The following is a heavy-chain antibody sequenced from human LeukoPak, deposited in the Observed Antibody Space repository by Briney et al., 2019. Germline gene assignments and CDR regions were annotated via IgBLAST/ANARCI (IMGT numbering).Heavy chain of an antibody. J-gene: IGHJ4*02. CDR3: AYMRGLYYGIDY. V-gene: IGHV3-30-3*01. Sequence: GGSLRLSCAASGFTFRNYVIHWVRQAPGKGLEWVAVTSSDLNVKLYADSVKGRFTISRDNSKNTLYLQMNSLRAEDTAVYYCAYMRGLYYGIDYWGQGTLVTVSS. CDR2: TSSDLNVK. D-gene: IGHD3-10*01. CDR1: GFTFRNYV.